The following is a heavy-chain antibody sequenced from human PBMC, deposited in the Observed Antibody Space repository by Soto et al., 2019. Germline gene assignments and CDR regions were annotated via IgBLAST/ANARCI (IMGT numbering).Heavy chain of an antibody. D-gene: IGHD3-22*01. Sequence: SVKVSCKASGGTFSSYAISWVRQAPGQGLEWMGGIIPIFGTANYAQKFQGRVTITAGKSTSTAYMELSSLRSEDTAVYYCASSVGGSSGYYGLFDYWGQGTLVTVSS. J-gene: IGHJ4*02. CDR3: ASSVGGSSGYYGLFDY. V-gene: IGHV1-69*06. CDR1: GGTFSSYA. CDR2: IIPIFGTA.